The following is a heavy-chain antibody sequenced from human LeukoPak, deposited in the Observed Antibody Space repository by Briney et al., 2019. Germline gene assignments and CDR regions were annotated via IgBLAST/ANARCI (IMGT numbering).Heavy chain of an antibody. CDR1: GYSFSSSW. Sequence: GESLHISCQGSGYSFSSSWIGWVRQMPGKGLEWMGIIYPGDSDTKYSPSFQGQVTISVDKSISTAYLQWSSLKASDTAMYYCARLRGWFEVRAFDVWGQGTMVTVSS. J-gene: IGHJ3*01. CDR3: ARLRGWFEVRAFDV. V-gene: IGHV5-51*01. D-gene: IGHD6-19*01. CDR2: IYPGDSDT.